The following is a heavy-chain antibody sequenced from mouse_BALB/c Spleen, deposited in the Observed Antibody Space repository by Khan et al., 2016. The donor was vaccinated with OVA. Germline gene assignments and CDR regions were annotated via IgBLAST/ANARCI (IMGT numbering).Heavy chain of an antibody. V-gene: IGHV9-3-1*01. J-gene: IGHJ1*01. CDR2: INTYTGAP. CDR1: GYTFTNYG. CDR3: ARNGNYWYFDV. Sequence: QIQLVQSGPELKKPGETVKISCKASGYTFTNYGMNWVKQAPGKGLKWMGWINTYTGAPTYADDFKGRFAFSLETSASTAYLQINNLKNEDTATYVCARNGNYWYFDVWGAGTTVTVSS. D-gene: IGHD2-1*01.